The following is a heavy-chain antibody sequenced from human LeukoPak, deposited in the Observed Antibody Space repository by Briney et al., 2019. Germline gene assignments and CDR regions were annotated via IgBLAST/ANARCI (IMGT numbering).Heavy chain of an antibody. V-gene: IGHV3-7*01. J-gene: IGHJ4*02. CDR1: EFTFSNFW. Sequence: PGGSLRLSCSASEFTFSNFWMSWVRQAPGKGPEWVANIKQDGSEKYYVDSVKGRFTISRDNAETSLHLQMNSLRAEDTAVYYCARDKAPGIAAPDYWGQGTLVTVSS. CDR3: ARDKAPGIAAPDY. CDR2: IKQDGSEK. D-gene: IGHD6-6*01.